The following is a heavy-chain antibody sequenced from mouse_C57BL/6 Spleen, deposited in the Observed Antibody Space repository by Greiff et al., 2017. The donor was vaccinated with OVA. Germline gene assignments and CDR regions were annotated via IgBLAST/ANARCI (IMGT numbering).Heavy chain of an antibody. V-gene: IGHV7-3*01. Sequence: DVMLVESGGGLVQPGGSLSLSCAASGFTFTDYYMSWVRQPPGKALEWLGFIRNKANGYTTEYSASVKGRFTISRDNSQSILYLQMNALRAEDSATYYCARYGDYDVFDYWGQGTTLTVSS. CDR2: IRNKANGYTT. J-gene: IGHJ2*01. CDR1: GFTFTDYY. D-gene: IGHD2-4*01. CDR3: ARYGDYDVFDY.